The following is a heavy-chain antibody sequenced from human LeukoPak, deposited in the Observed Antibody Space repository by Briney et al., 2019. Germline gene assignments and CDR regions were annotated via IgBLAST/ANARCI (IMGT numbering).Heavy chain of an antibody. V-gene: IGHV4-34*01. J-gene: IGHJ4*02. CDR3: AGGGGYRRHYFDY. CDR2: INHSGST. D-gene: IGHD2-2*01. CDR1: GGSFSGYY. Sequence: SETLSLTCAVYGGSFSGYYWSWIRQPPGKGLEWIGEINHSGSTNYNPSLKSRVTISVDTSKNQFSLKLSSVTASDTAVYYCAGGGGYRRHYFDYWGQGTLVTVFS.